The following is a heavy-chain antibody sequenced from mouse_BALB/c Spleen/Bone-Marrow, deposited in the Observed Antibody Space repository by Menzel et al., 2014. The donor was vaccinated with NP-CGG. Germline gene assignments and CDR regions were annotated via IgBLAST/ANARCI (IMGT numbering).Heavy chain of an antibody. V-gene: IGHV1-4*01. CDR1: GYTFXSYT. Sequence: VKLVESGAELARPGASVKMSCKASGYTFXSYTMHWVKQRPGQGLEWIGYINPSSGYTNYNQKFKDKATLTADKSSSTAYMQLSSLTSEDSAVYYCARRGYFDYWGQGTTLTVSS. CDR2: INPSSGYT. J-gene: IGHJ2*01. CDR3: ARRGYFDY.